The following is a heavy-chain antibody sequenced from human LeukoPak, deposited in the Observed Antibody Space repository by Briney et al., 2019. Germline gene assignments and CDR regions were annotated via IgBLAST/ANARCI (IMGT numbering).Heavy chain of an antibody. CDR2: IYHSGST. V-gene: IGHV4-4*02. CDR3: ARDESVGATKGGFDY. CDR1: GGSISSSNW. D-gene: IGHD1-26*01. J-gene: IGHJ4*02. Sequence: SGTLSLTCAVSGGSISSSNWWSWVRQPPGKGLEWIGEIYHSGSTNYNPSLKSRVTISVDKSKNQFSLKLGSVTAADTAVYYCARDESVGATKGGFDYWGQGTLVTVSS.